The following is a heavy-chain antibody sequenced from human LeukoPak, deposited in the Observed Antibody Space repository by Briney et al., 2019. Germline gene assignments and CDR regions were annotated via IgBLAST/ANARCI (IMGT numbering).Heavy chain of an antibody. CDR3: ARDARGTSYMDV. CDR2: IYYSGST. Sequence: SETLSLTCTVSGGSISSYFWSWIRQSPGKGLEWIGYIYYSGSTNYNPSLKSRVTISVDTSKNRFSLKLSSVTAADTAVYSCARDARGTSYMDVWGKGTTVTVSS. J-gene: IGHJ6*03. V-gene: IGHV4-59*01. D-gene: IGHD2-2*01. CDR1: GGSISSYF.